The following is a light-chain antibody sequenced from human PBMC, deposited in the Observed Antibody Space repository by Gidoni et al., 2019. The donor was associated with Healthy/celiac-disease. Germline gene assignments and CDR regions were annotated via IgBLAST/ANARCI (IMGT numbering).Light chain of an antibody. Sequence: IQMTLSPSSLSASVGDRVTITCQASQDISNYLNWYQQKPGKAPKLLIYDASNLETGVPSRFGGSGSGTDFTFTISSLQPEDIATYYCQQYDNILFTFGHGTKVDIK. CDR3: QQYDNILFT. CDR1: QDISNY. CDR2: DAS. V-gene: IGKV1-33*01. J-gene: IGKJ3*01.